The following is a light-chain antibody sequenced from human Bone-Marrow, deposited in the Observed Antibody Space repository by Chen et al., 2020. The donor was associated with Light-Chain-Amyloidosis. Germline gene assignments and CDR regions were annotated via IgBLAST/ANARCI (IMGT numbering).Light chain of an antibody. CDR1: ISHVGSYNR. CDR2: ENN. J-gene: IGLJ2*01. Sequence: QSALTHPPSVSRSPVQWLTLSCTGTISHVGSYNRVSWYQHNPGKAPKLIIYENNERPSGVSNRFSGSKSGNTASLTITGLQAEDEADYYCYSYATTPPLVVFGGGTKLTVL. V-gene: IGLV2-23*01. CDR3: YSYATTPPLVV.